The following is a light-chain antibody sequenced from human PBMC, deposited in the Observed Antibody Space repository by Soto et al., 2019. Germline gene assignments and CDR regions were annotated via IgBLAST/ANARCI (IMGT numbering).Light chain of an antibody. CDR3: QQYNNWPPIT. CDR2: VAS. CDR1: QSVSSD. Sequence: EIVMTQSPATLSVSPGERATLSCRASQSVSSDLAWYQQKPGQAPRLLIYVASTRATGIPARFSGSGSGTEFALTISSLQSEDFAVYYCQQYNNWPPITFGQGTRLEIK. J-gene: IGKJ5*01. V-gene: IGKV3-15*01.